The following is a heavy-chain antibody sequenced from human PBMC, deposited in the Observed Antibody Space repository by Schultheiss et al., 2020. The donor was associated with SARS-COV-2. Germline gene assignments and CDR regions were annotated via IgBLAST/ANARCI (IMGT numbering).Heavy chain of an antibody. J-gene: IGHJ6*02. V-gene: IGHV3-72*01. CDR2: SKHKANGYTT. CDR3: TRLGLDWLPRPGYYYGMDV. Sequence: GGSLRLSCAASGFTFSNAWMNWVRQAPGKGLEWVGRSKHKANGYTTEYAASVKGRFTISRDDSKNSLYLQMNSLKTEDTAVYYCTRLGLDWLPRPGYYYGMDVWGQGTTGTV. CDR1: GFTFSNAW. D-gene: IGHD3-9*01.